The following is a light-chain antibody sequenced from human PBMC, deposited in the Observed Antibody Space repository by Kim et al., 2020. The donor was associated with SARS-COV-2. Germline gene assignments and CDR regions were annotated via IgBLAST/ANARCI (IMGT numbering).Light chain of an antibody. CDR3: QQHYNTLT. CDR2: WAS. CDR1: QTVLYSSNNQNY. J-gene: IGKJ4*01. V-gene: IGKV4-1*01. Sequence: RATINCKSSQTVLYSSNNQNYLAWYQQKPGQPPKLLIYWASTRESGVPDGFSGSGSGTDFTLTISSLQAEDVAVYYCQQHYNTLTFGGGTKVDIK.